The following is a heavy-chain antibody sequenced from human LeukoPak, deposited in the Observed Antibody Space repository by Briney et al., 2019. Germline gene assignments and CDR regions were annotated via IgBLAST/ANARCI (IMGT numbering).Heavy chain of an antibody. CDR1: VYTLTELS. D-gene: IGHD3-9*01. V-gene: IGHV1-24*01. J-gene: IGHJ4*02. CDR2: FDPEDGET. CDR3: ATAGYYDILTGYRHYFDY. Sequence: ASVNVSCKVSVYTLTELSMHWVRQAPGTGLEWLGGFDPEDGETIYTQKFQGRVTMTEDTSTDTAYMELSSLRSEDTAVYYCATAGYYDILTGYRHYFDYWGQGTLVTVSS.